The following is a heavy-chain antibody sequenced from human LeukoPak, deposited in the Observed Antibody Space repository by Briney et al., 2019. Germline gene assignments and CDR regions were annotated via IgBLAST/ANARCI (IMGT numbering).Heavy chain of an antibody. Sequence: SETLSLTCAVYGGSFSGYYWSWIRQPPGKGLEWIGEINHSGSTNYNPSLKSRVTISVDTSKNQFSLKLSSVTAADTAVYYCASSPLPAYFDYWGQGTLVTVSS. CDR3: ASSPLPAYFDY. J-gene: IGHJ4*02. CDR2: INHSGST. V-gene: IGHV4-34*01. CDR1: GGSFSGYY.